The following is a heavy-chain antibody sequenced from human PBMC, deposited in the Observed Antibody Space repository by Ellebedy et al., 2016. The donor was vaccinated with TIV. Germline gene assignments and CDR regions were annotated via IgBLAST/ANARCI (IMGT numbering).Heavy chain of an antibody. CDR3: AKDRDKYCSASNCHADAFDN. CDR1: GFTFSNFA. D-gene: IGHD2-15*01. V-gene: IGHV3-23*01. J-gene: IGHJ3*02. CDR2: MSDSGDKT. Sequence: GESLKISXTVSGFTFSNFAMSWVRQAPGKGLEWVSAMSDSGDKTYYGDSVKGRFTISRDNSKNTLYLQMNGLRAEDTALYYCAKDRDKYCSASNCHADAFDNWGQGTMVVVSS.